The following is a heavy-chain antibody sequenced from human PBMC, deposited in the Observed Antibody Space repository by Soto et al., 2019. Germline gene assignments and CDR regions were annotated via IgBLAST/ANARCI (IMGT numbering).Heavy chain of an antibody. J-gene: IGHJ4*02. CDR1: GFTFSSYS. D-gene: IGHD6-13*01. CDR3: ARVHSRAAAGTTPLY. V-gene: IGHV3-21*01. CDR2: ISSSSSYI. Sequence: GGSLRLSCAASGFTFSSYSMNWVHQAPGKGLEWVSSISSSSSYIYYADSVKGRFTISRDNAKNSLYLQMNSLRAEDTAVYYCARVHSRAAAGTTPLYWGQGTLVTVSS.